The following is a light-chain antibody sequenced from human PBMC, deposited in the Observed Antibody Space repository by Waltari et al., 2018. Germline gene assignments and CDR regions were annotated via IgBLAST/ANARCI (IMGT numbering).Light chain of an antibody. CDR1: QTIRSY. CDR2: AAS. Sequence: DIQMTQSPSSLSASIVDSVTITCRASQTIRSYLNWYQQKPAKAPKFLIYAASTLLSGVPSRFSGSGSGTDFTLTISSLQPEDFATYYCQQTYTAPYTFGQGTKVEIK. J-gene: IGKJ2*01. CDR3: QQTYTAPYT. V-gene: IGKV1-39*01.